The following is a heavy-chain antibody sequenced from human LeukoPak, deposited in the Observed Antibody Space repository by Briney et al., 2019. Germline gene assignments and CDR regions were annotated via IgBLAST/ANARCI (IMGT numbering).Heavy chain of an antibody. J-gene: IGHJ4*02. CDR3: AKWFLPIAPAGTEVF. V-gene: IGHV1-2*02. CDR2: INPNSGGT. Sequence: ASVKVSCKASGYTFTGYYMHWVRQAPGQGLEWMGWINPNSGGTNYAQKFQGRVTMTTDTSTSTAYMELRSLRSDDTAVYYCAKWFLPIAPAGTEVFWGQGTLVTVSS. CDR1: GYTFTGYY. D-gene: IGHD6-13*01.